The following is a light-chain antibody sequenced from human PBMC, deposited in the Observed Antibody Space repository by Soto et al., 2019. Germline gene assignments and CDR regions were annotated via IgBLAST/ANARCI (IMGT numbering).Light chain of an antibody. CDR3: SSFAGSNNFPYV. CDR1: SSDVGAYDY. Sequence: QSALTQPPSASGSPGQSVTISCTGTSSDVGAYDYVSWYQQHPGKAPKLMIYEINKRPSGVPDRFSGSKSGNTASLTVSGLQAEDEADYYCSSFAGSNNFPYVFGTGTKV. V-gene: IGLV2-8*01. J-gene: IGLJ1*01. CDR2: EIN.